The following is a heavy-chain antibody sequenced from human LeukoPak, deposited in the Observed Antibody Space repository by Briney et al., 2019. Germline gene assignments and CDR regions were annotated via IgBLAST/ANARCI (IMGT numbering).Heavy chain of an antibody. D-gene: IGHD5-12*01. CDR2: IYYSGST. Sequence: PSETLSLTCTVYGGSISSSSYYWGWIRQPPGKGLEWIGSIYYSGSTYHNPSLKSRVTISVDTSKNQFSLKLSSVTAADTAVYYCARGGGYSGYDYDYWGQGTLVTVSS. J-gene: IGHJ4*02. CDR1: GGSISSSSYY. CDR3: ARGGGYSGYDYDY. V-gene: IGHV4-39*01.